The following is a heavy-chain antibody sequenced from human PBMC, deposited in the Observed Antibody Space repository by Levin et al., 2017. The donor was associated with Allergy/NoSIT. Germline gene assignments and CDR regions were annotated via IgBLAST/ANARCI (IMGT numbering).Heavy chain of an antibody. Sequence: KPSETLSLTCSVSGGSVSDGLYHWGWIRQPPGKGLEWIASAYYLGNTYYNPSLKSRVTISVDTSKNQFSLKVNSVTAADTAVYYCTRLANGTPSDNWGQGTLVTVSS. V-gene: IGHV4-39*01. D-gene: IGHD1-1*01. CDR3: TRLANGTPSDN. CDR2: AYYLGNT. CDR1: GGSVSDGLYH. J-gene: IGHJ4*02.